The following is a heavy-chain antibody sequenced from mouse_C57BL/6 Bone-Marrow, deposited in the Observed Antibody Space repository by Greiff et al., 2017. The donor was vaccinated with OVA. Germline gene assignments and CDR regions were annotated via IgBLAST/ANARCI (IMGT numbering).Heavy chain of an antibody. V-gene: IGHV1-64*01. CDR1: GYTFTSYW. CDR2: IHPNSGST. CDR3: ARRGGLYDAYYFDY. Sequence: QVHVKQPGAELVKPGASVKLSCKASGYTFTSYWMHWVKQRPGQGLEWIGMIHPNSGSTNYNEKFKSKATLTVDKSSSTAYMQLSSLTSEDSAVYYCARRGGLYDAYYFDYWGQGTTLTVSS. J-gene: IGHJ2*01. D-gene: IGHD2-12*01.